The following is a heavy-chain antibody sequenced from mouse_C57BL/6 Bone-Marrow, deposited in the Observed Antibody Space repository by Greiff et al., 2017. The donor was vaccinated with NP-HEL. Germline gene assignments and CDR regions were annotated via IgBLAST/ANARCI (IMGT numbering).Heavy chain of an antibody. D-gene: IGHD1-1*01. V-gene: IGHV5-6*02. Sequence: EVMLVESGGDLVKPGGSLKLSCAASGFTFSSYGMSWVRQTPDKRLEWVATISSGGSYTYYPDSVKGRFTISRDNAKNTLYLQMSSLKSEDTAMYYCARHPLYYYGSSPWFAYWGQGTLVTVSA. CDR1: GFTFSSYG. CDR3: ARHPLYYYGSSPWFAY. J-gene: IGHJ3*01. CDR2: ISSGGSYT.